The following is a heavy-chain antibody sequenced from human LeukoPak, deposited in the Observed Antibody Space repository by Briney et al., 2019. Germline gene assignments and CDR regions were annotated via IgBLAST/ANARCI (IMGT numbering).Heavy chain of an antibody. D-gene: IGHD1-26*01. CDR3: VYVGATVA. CDR2: FDPQDGET. J-gene: IGHJ5*02. Sequence: ASVKVSCKVSGYTLTELTMHWVRQTLDKRLEWMGAFDPQDGETISAQKFHGRVTMTEDPSTDTAYMELSSLRSEDTAVYYCVYVGATVAWGQGTLVTVSS. CDR1: GYTLTELT. V-gene: IGHV1-24*01.